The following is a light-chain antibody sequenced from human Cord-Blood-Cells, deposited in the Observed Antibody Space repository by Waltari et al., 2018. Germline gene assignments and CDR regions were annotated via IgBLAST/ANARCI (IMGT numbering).Light chain of an antibody. CDR3: QQYYSTPFT. CDR1: QSVLYSSNNKNY. J-gene: IGKJ3*01. Sequence: DIVMTQSPDSLAVSLGERATINCKSSQSVLYSSNNKNYLAWYQQKPGNPPKLHICWAATRESGVPDRFRGSGSGTDLTLTISSLQAEDVAVYYGQQYYSTPFTFGPGTKVDIK. V-gene: IGKV4-1*01. CDR2: WAA.